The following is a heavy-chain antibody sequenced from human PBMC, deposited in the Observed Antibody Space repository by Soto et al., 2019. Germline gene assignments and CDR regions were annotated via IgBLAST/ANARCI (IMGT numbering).Heavy chain of an antibody. J-gene: IGHJ4*02. CDR1: GFTFSSYA. V-gene: IGHV3-23*01. CDR2: ISGSGGST. Sequence: PGGSLRLSCAASGFTFSSYAMSWVRQAPGKGLEWVSAISGSGGSTYYADSVKGRFTISRDNSKKTLYLQMNSLRAEDTAVYYCAKDLPVPKGFGVVISSIDYWGQGTLVTVSS. CDR3: AKDLPVPKGFGVVISSIDY. D-gene: IGHD3-3*01.